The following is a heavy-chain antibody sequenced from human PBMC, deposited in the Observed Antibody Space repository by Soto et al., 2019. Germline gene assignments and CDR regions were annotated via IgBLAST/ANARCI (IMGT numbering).Heavy chain of an antibody. D-gene: IGHD2-21*01. CDR1: GFSFSSFA. CDR3: AKCAVWMTTAGGWCNGFDP. V-gene: IGHV3-23*01. Sequence: EVQLLESGGTLVQPGESLRLSCEVSGFSFSSFAMNWVRQAPGEGLEWVSSIRGTATSYADSVKGRFTISRDNSKNTGYLQMNTLRGEDTAVYYCAKCAVWMTTAGGWCNGFDPWGQGTLVIVSS. J-gene: IGHJ5*02. CDR2: IRGTAT.